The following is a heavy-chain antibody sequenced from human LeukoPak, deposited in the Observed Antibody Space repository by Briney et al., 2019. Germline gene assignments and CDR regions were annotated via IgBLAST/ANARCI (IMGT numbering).Heavy chain of an antibody. V-gene: IGHV3-74*03. Sequence: GGSLRLSCAASGFTFSAYWMHWVRQAPGKGLVWVSRIDTVGSTTTYADSVKGRFTISRDNAKNTLHLQMSSLTAEYTGVYYCARVRSGSDDWVDPWGQGTLVTVSS. CDR1: GFTFSAYW. CDR2: IDTVGSTT. D-gene: IGHD1-26*01. CDR3: ARVRSGSDDWVDP. J-gene: IGHJ5*02.